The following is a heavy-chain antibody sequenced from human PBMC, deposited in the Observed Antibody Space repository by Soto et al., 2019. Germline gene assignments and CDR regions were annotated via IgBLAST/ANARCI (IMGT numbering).Heavy chain of an antibody. CDR3: AKDRFSTMVRGVIEGY. D-gene: IGHD3-10*01. V-gene: IGHV3-9*01. Sequence: ESGGGLVQPGRSLRLSCAASGFTFDDYAMHWVRQAPGKGLEWVSGISWNSGSIGYADSVKGRFTISRDNAKNSLYLQMNSLRAEDTALYYCAKDRFSTMVRGVIEGYWGQGTLVTVSS. CDR2: ISWNSGSI. J-gene: IGHJ4*02. CDR1: GFTFDDYA.